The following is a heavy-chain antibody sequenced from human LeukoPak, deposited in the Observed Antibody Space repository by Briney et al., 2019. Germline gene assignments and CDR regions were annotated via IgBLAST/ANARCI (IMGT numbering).Heavy chain of an antibody. CDR3: ARGRVSSSTWYSTYYYFFYMDF. D-gene: IGHD4-11*01. CDR1: DDSITMYY. Sequence: SETLSLTCTVSDDSITMYYWTWIRQPPGKGLEWIGYVDHTGSTKFNPSLNGRVSVSRDTSNNFFSLRLRSVTAADTAVYFCARGRVSSSTWYSTYYYFFYMDFWGKGTTVTVSS. V-gene: IGHV4-59*01. J-gene: IGHJ6*03. CDR2: VDHTGST.